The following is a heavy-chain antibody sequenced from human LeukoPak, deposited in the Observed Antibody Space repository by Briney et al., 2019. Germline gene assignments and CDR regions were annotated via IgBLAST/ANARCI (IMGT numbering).Heavy chain of an antibody. CDR1: GGSISSYY. D-gene: IGHD3-22*01. CDR2: IYYSGST. V-gene: IGHV4-59*01. CDR3: ARLYDSSGYYHDHTYYFDY. J-gene: IGHJ4*02. Sequence: SETLSLTCTVSGGSISSYYWSWIRQPPGKGLEWIGYIYYSGSTNYDPSLKSRVTISVDTSKNQFSLKLSSVTAADTAVYYCARLYDSSGYYHDHTYYFDYWGQGTLVTVSS.